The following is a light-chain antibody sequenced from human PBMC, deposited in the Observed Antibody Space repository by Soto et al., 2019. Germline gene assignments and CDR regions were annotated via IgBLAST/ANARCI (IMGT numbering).Light chain of an antibody. CDR3: QQYNDWPPVT. CDR2: GAS. J-gene: IGKJ4*01. Sequence: EIVMTQSPATLSVSPGERATLSCRASQSVSGNFAWYQQKPGQAPRLLIYGASTRATGIPARFSGSGSGTEFTLTISTLQAEAFAVYYCQQYNDWPPVTFGGGTKVEIK. CDR1: QSVSGN. V-gene: IGKV3-15*01.